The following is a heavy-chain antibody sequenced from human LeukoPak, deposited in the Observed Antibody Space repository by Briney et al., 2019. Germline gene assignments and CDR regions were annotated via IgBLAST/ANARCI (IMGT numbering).Heavy chain of an antibody. J-gene: IGHJ6*02. CDR3: ASNSGLLRFGELQPWYYGMDV. D-gene: IGHD3-10*01. V-gene: IGHV3-21*01. Sequence: GGSLRLSCAASGFTFSSYSMNWVRQAPGKGLEWVSSISSSSSYIYYADSVKGRFTISRDNAKNSLYLQMNSLRAEDTAVYYCASNSGLLRFGELQPWYYGMDVWGQGTTVTVSS. CDR2: ISSSSSYI. CDR1: GFTFSSYS.